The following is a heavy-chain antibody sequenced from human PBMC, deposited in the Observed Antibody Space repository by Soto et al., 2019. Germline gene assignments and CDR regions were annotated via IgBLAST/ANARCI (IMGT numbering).Heavy chain of an antibody. D-gene: IGHD5-18*01. V-gene: IGHV3-23*01. J-gene: IGHJ4*02. CDR1: GFTFSSYA. CDR2: ISASGGST. CDR3: AGGRGYSYGRFDY. Sequence: EVQLLESGAGLVQPGGSLRLSCAASGFTFSSYAMSWVRQPPGKGLEWVSAISASGGSTYYADSVKGRFTISGDNSKNSLYLQMTSLRAEDTAIYYCAGGRGYSYGRFDYWGQGTLVTVSS.